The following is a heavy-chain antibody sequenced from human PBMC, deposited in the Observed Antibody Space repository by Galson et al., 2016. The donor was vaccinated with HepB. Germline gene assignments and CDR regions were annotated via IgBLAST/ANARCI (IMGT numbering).Heavy chain of an antibody. CDR3: ARDSGYRDFDY. D-gene: IGHD6-13*01. Sequence: SLRLSCAASGFTFGIYWMRWVRQAPGKGLEWVASIKHDGTEQYYVDSVRGRSTASRDNAGNSLYLQMNSLRAEDTAVYYCARDSGYRDFDYCGQGTLVTVSS. CDR2: IKHDGTEQ. CDR1: GFTFGIYW. V-gene: IGHV3-7*03. J-gene: IGHJ4*02.